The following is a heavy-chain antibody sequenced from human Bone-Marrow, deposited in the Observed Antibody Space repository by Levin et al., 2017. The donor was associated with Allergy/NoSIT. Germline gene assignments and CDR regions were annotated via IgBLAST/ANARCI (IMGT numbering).Heavy chain of an antibody. J-gene: IGHJ4*02. CDR2: ISPNDYK. V-gene: IGHV2-26*01. CDR1: GFSLNNGKMH. Sequence: SGPTLVKPTETLTLTCTVSGFSLNNGKMHVSWIRQPPGKALEWLGHISPNDYKAYNTSLQSRLTISKDTSKSQVVLTMTNMDPGDTATYYCVRINKDGSHRDFDYWGRGILVTVSS. CDR3: VRINKDGSHRDFDY.